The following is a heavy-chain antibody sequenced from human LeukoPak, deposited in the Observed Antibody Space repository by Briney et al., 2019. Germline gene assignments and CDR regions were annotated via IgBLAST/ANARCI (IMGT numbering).Heavy chain of an antibody. D-gene: IGHD5-18*01. J-gene: IGHJ4*02. Sequence: SETLSLTCTVSGGSISSYYWSWIRQPPGKGLEWSGNIYYSGSNNYKPSLKSRATISVDTSKNQFSLKLSSVTAADTAVYYCARHSYGYISLMDYWGQGTLVTVSS. V-gene: IGHV4-59*08. CDR1: GGSISSYY. CDR2: IYYSGSN. CDR3: ARHSYGYISLMDY.